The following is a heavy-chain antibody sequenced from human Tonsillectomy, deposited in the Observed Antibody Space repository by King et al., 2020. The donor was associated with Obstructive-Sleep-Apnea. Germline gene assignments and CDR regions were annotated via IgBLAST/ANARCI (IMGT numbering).Heavy chain of an antibody. CDR3: AKNYGMDAFDI. D-gene: IGHD4-17*01. J-gene: IGHJ3*02. Sequence: VQLQESGPGLVKPSETLSLTCTVSGGSISSYYWSWIRQPPGKGLEWIGYIYYIGSTNYNPSLKSRVTISVHTSKNQFSLKLSSVSAADTAVYYCAKNYGMDAFDIWGQGTMVTVSS. CDR1: GGSISSYY. V-gene: IGHV4-59*08. CDR2: IYYIGST.